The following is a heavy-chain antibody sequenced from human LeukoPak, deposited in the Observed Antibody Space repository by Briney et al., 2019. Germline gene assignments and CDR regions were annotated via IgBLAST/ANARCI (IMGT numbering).Heavy chain of an antibody. D-gene: IGHD3-16*01. CDR2: ISGSGGST. CDR1: GFTFSSYG. V-gene: IGHV3-23*01. CDR3: ARDHASGPFYDYVWGSFDY. J-gene: IGHJ4*02. Sequence: GGSLRLSCAASGFTFSSYGMSWVRQAPGKGLEWVSAISGSGGSTYYADSVKGRFTISRDNAKNSLYLQMNSLRAEDTAVYYCARDHASGPFYDYVWGSFDYWGQGTLVTVSS.